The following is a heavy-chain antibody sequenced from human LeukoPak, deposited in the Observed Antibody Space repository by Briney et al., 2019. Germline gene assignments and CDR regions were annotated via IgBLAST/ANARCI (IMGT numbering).Heavy chain of an antibody. V-gene: IGHV3-21*01. CDR1: GFPFSSYT. Sequence: GGSLRLSCAASGFPFSSYTMTWVRQAPGKGLEWVSSISGSSTNIYHADSVKGRFTISRDNAKKSMSLQMNSLRAEDTAVYYCARDPRGQGFDPWGQGTLVTVSS. CDR2: ISGSSTNI. J-gene: IGHJ5*02. D-gene: IGHD2-15*01. CDR3: ARDPRGQGFDP.